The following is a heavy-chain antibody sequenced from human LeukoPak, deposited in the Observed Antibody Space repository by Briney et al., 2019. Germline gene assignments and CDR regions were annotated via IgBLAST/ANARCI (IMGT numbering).Heavy chain of an antibody. J-gene: IGHJ5*02. CDR3: ARDFWDYTPHLYNWFDP. CDR2: ISYSGST. Sequence: SETLSLTCTVSGASISSYYWIWIRQPPGKGLEWIGYISYSGSTNYNSSLKSRVTISVDTSRNQFSLKLSSVTAADTAVYYCARDFWDYTPHLYNWFDPWGQGTLVTVSS. D-gene: IGHD3/OR15-3a*01. CDR1: GASISSYY. V-gene: IGHV4-59*01.